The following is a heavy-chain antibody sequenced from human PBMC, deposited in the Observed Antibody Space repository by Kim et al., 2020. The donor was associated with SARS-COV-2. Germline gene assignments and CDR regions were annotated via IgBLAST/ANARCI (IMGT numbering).Heavy chain of an antibody. J-gene: IGHJ4*02. CDR3: ARDKGDSSGYSKVFDY. Sequence: ASVKVSCKASGYTFTSYGISWVRQAPGQGLEWMGWISAYNGNTNYAQKLQGRVTMTTDTSTSTAYMELRSLRADDTAVYYCARDKGDSSGYSKVFDYWGQGTLVTVSS. V-gene: IGHV1-18*01. CDR1: GYTFTSYG. D-gene: IGHD3-22*01. CDR2: ISAYNGNT.